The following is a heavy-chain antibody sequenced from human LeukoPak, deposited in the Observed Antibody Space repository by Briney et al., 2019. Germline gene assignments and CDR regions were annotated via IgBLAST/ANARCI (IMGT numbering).Heavy chain of an antibody. CDR1: GYSFTNYW. J-gene: IGHJ4*02. CDR2: IYPGDSDT. CDR3: ARHLFGASRSGYSLFDY. D-gene: IGHD3-3*01. V-gene: IGHV5-51*01. Sequence: GESLKISCKGSGYSFTNYWIAWVRQMPGKGLECMGIIYPGDSDTKYSPSFQGQVTISADKSIDTAYLQWSSLKASDTAMYYCARHLFGASRSGYSLFDYWGQGTLVTVSS.